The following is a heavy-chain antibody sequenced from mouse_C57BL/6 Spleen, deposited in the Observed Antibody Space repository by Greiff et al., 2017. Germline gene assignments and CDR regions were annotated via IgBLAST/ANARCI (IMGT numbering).Heavy chain of an antibody. V-gene: IGHV14-2*01. J-gene: IGHJ3*01. CDR2: IDPEDGET. D-gene: IGHD2-1*01. Sequence: EVQLQESGAELVKPGASVKLSCTASGFNIKDYYMHWLKQRTEQGLEWIGRIDPEDGETKYAPKFQGKATITADTSYNTAYLQLSSLTSEDTAVYYCANGNYGEWLAYWGQGTLVTVSA. CDR1: GFNIKDYY. CDR3: ANGNYGEWLAY.